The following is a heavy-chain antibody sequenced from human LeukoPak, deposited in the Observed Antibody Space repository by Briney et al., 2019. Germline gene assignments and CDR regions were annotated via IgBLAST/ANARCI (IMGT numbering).Heavy chain of an antibody. J-gene: IGHJ5*01. CDR3: ASNLES. V-gene: IGHV3-66*01. CDR1: GFTVSTNY. Sequence: GGSLRLSCAASGFTVSTNYMSWVRQAPGKGLEWVSVIYSGGSTYYADSVRGRFTISRDNAKNTLYLHLNSLRPEDTAVYFCASNLESWGQGTLVTVSS. CDR2: IYSGGST.